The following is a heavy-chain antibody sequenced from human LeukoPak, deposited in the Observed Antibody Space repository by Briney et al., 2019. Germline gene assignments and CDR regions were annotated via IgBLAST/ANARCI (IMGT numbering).Heavy chain of an antibody. J-gene: IGHJ3*02. V-gene: IGHV4-4*07. CDR3: ARGSYTGYDSHGFDI. CDR2: IYTSGST. Sequence: SQTLALTCTVSGGSISSYYWSWIRQPAGKGLEWIGRIYTSGSTNYNPSLTSRVTMSVDTSKNQFSLKLSSVTAADTAVYYCARGSYTGYDSHGFDIWGQGTMVTVSS. D-gene: IGHD5-12*01. CDR1: GGSISSYY.